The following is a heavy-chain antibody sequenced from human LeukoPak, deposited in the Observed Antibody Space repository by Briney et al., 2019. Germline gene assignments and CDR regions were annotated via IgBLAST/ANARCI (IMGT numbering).Heavy chain of an antibody. V-gene: IGHV1-18*04. CDR1: GYTFTSYY. CDR3: ARDRMLRLGELSSPGY. J-gene: IGHJ4*02. CDR2: ISAYNGNT. Sequence: ASVKVSCKASGYTFTSYYMHWVRQAPGQGLEWMGWISAYNGNTNYAQKLQGRVTMTTDTSTSTAYMELRSLRSDDTAVYYCARDRMLRLGELSSPGYWGQGTLVTVSS. D-gene: IGHD3-16*02.